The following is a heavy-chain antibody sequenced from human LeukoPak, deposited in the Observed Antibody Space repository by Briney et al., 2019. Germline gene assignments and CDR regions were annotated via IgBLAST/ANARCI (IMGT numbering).Heavy chain of an antibody. D-gene: IGHD3-22*01. V-gene: IGHV1-18*01. J-gene: IGHJ3*02. Sequence: ASVKVSCKASGGTFSSYAISWVRQAPGQGLEWMGWISAYNGNTNHAQKLQGRVTMTRDTSTSTVYMELSSLRSEDTAVYYCARGAQYDSSGYSPSAFDIWGQGTMVTVSS. CDR3: ARGAQYDSSGYSPSAFDI. CDR1: GGTFSSYA. CDR2: ISAYNGNT.